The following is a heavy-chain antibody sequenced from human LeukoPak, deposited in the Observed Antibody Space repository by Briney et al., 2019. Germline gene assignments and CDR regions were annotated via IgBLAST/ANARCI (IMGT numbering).Heavy chain of an antibody. CDR1: GFTFSDYY. CDR3: AKDRITMIVVVITQGAFDI. D-gene: IGHD3-22*01. J-gene: IGHJ3*02. Sequence: GGSLRLSCAASGFTFSDYYMSWIRQAPGKGLEWVSYISSSGSTIYYADSVKGRFTISRDNAKNSLYLQMNSLRAEDTAVYYCAKDRITMIVVVITQGAFDIWGQGTMVTVSS. CDR2: ISSSGSTI. V-gene: IGHV3-11*01.